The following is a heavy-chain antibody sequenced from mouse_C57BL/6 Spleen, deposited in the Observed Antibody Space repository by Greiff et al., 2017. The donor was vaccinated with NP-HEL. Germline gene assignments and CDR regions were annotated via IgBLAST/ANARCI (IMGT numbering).Heavy chain of an antibody. D-gene: IGHD2-2*01. Sequence: QVQLQQSGPELVKPGASVKISCKASGYSFTSYYIHWVKQRPGQGLEWIGWIYPGSGNTKYNEKFKGKATLTADTSSSTAYMQLSSLTSEDSAVYYCARTYGYDPYYAMDYWGQGTSVTVSS. CDR3: ARTYGYDPYYAMDY. CDR1: GYSFTSYY. CDR2: IYPGSGNT. V-gene: IGHV1-66*01. J-gene: IGHJ4*01.